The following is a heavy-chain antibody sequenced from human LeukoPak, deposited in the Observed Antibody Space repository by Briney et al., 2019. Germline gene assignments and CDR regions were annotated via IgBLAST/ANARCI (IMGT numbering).Heavy chain of an antibody. Sequence: PSETLSLTCTVSGGSISNYYWSWIRQPPGKGLEWIGYIYYSGSTNYNPSLKSRATISVDTSKNQFSLMLSSVTAADTAVYYCARGGWSLDYWGQGTLVTVSS. D-gene: IGHD6-19*01. CDR2: IYYSGST. V-gene: IGHV4-59*01. CDR3: ARGGWSLDY. J-gene: IGHJ4*02. CDR1: GGSISNYY.